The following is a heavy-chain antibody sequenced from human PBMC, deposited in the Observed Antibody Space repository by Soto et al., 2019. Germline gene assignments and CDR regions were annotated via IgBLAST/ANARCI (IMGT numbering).Heavy chain of an antibody. Sequence: ASVKVSCKASGYTFTIYYMHWVRQAPGQGLEWMGIINPSGGSSSYAQKFQGRVTMTRDTSTSTVYMELSSLRSEDTAVYYCARGGSFSSSSGGYYYYGMDVWGQGPTVTVSS. CDR2: INPSGGSS. CDR1: GYTFTIYY. J-gene: IGHJ6*02. V-gene: IGHV1-46*01. CDR3: ARGGSFSSSSGGYYYYGMDV. D-gene: IGHD1-26*01.